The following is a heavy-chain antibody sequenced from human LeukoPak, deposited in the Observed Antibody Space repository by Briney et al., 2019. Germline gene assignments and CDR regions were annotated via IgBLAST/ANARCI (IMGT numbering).Heavy chain of an antibody. V-gene: IGHV1-18*01. J-gene: IGHJ6*02. Sequence: ASVKVSCKASGYTFTSYGISWVRQAPGQGLEWMGWISAYNGNTNYAQKLQGRVTMTTDTSTSTAYMELRSLRSDDTAVYYCVRAMAPLDTFNYQYAMDVWGQGTTVTVSS. CDR2: ISAYNGNT. CDR1: GYTFTSYG. D-gene: IGHD5-24*01. CDR3: VRAMAPLDTFNYQYAMDV.